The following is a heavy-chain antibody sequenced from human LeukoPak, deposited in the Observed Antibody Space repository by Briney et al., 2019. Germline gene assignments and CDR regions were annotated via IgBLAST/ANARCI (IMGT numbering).Heavy chain of an antibody. CDR1: GGSISSYY. J-gene: IGHJ4*02. D-gene: IGHD2-21*02. CDR3: ARELYCGGDCYSYYFDY. Sequence: SETLSLTCTVSGGSISSYYWSWIRQPPGKGREWIGYIYYSGSTNYNPSLKSRVTISVDTSKNQFSLKLSSVTAADTAVYYCARELYCGGDCYSYYFDYWGQGTLVTVSS. V-gene: IGHV4-59*01. CDR2: IYYSGST.